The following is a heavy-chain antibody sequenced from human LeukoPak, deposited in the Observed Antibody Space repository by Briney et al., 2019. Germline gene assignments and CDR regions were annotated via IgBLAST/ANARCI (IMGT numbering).Heavy chain of an antibody. D-gene: IGHD2-15*01. V-gene: IGHV4-59*01. CDR1: GGSISSYY. Sequence: SETLSLTCIVSGGSISSYYWSWIRQPPGKGLEWIGYIYYSGSTNYNPSLKSRVTISVDTSKNQFSLKLSSVTAADTAVYYCARGGRIANDAFDIWGQGTMVTVSS. J-gene: IGHJ3*02. CDR2: IYYSGST. CDR3: ARGGRIANDAFDI.